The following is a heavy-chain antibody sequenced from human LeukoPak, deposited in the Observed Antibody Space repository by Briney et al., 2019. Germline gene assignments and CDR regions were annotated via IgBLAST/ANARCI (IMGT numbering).Heavy chain of an antibody. CDR2: ISSSSSFI. D-gene: IGHD6-13*01. CDR1: GFTLSTST. CDR3: ARDATTAVGTVYMDV. Sequence: GGSLRLSCAASGFTLSTSTMNWVRQAPGKGLEWASSISSSSSFIYYADSVKGRFTISRDNARNSLYLQMNSLRAEDTAIYYCARDATTAVGTVYMDVWGKGTTVTISS. V-gene: IGHV3-21*01. J-gene: IGHJ6*03.